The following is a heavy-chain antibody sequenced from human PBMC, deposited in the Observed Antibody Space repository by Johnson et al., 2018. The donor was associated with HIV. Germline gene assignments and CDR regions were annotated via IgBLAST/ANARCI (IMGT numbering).Heavy chain of an antibody. V-gene: IGHV3-33*06. CDR3: AKGGSLTQDAPFDI. CDR2: IWYDGSNK. J-gene: IGHJ3*02. CDR1: GFTFSSYG. Sequence: QVLLVESGGGVVQPGRSLRLSCAASGFTFSSYGMHWVRQAPGKGLAWVAVIWYDGSNKYYADSVKGRFTISRDNSKNTLYLQMNSLRAEDTAVYYCAKGGSLTQDAPFDIWGQGTMVTVYS. D-gene: IGHD1-14*01.